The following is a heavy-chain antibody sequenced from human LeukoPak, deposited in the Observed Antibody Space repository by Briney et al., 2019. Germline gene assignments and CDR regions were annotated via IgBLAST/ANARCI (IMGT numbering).Heavy chain of an antibody. Sequence: PGRSLRLSCAASGFTFCDYAMSWFRQAPGKGLEWVGFIRSKAYGGTTEYAASVKGRFTISRDDSKSIAYLQMNSLKTEDTAVYYCTKCPSTVVDDAFDNWGQGTMVTVSS. CDR1: GFTFCDYA. J-gene: IGHJ3*02. CDR3: TKCPSTVVDDAFDN. D-gene: IGHD4-17*01. CDR2: IRSKAYGGTT. V-gene: IGHV3-49*03.